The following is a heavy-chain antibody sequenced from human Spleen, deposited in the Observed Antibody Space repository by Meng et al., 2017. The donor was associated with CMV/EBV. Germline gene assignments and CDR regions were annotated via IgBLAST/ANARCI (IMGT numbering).Heavy chain of an antibody. Sequence: SGDTFNSYAFSWVRQAPGQGLEWMGGINPPFGTTNYAQMFQGRVTITTDESTSTVYMEVSSLRSEDTALYYCVRGVPIAATGTKFDYWGQGTLVTVSS. CDR3: VRGVPIAATGTKFDY. D-gene: IGHD1-1*01. CDR2: INPPFGTT. CDR1: GDTFNSYA. V-gene: IGHV1-69*05. J-gene: IGHJ4*02.